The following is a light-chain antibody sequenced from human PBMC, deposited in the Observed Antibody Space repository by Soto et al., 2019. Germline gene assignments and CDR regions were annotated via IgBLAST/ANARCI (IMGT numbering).Light chain of an antibody. CDR2: DVS. V-gene: IGKV1-5*01. J-gene: IGKJ1*01. CDR1: QSVSNW. Sequence: DIQMTQSPSTLSASVGERVTITCRASQSVSNWLAWYQQQPGKAPKLLIYDVSSLESGVPSRFSGSGSGTDFALTISSLQPEDFATYYCLQDYNYPRTFGQGTKVDI. CDR3: LQDYNYPRT.